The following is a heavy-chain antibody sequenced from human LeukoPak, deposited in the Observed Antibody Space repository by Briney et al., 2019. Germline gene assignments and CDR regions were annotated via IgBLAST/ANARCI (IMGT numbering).Heavy chain of an antibody. CDR3: ARDPIGYDSSGYLNWFDP. D-gene: IGHD3-22*01. V-gene: IGHV1-2*02. J-gene: IGHJ5*02. CDR1: GYTFTGYY. Sequence: ASVKVSCKASGYTFTGYYMHWVRQAPGQGLEWMGWINPNSGGTNYAQKFQGRVTMTRDTSISTAYMELSRLRSDDTAVYYCARDPIGYDSSGYLNWFDPWGHGTLVTVSS. CDR2: INPNSGGT.